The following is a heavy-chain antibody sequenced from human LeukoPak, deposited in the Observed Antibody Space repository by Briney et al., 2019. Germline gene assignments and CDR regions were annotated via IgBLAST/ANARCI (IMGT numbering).Heavy chain of an antibody. CDR1: GFTFGDYA. D-gene: IGHD2-2*01. J-gene: IGHJ4*02. CDR3: VRDGRGYCGSTSCRPFDS. CDR2: INWNGIIK. Sequence: GGSLRLSCTASGFTFGDYAMSWVRQGPGKGLEWVAGINWNGIIKRYGDSVRGRFTISRDNAKNSLFLQMNSLRVEDTAVYYCVRDGRGYCGSTSCRPFDSWGRGTQVTVSS. V-gene: IGHV3-20*04.